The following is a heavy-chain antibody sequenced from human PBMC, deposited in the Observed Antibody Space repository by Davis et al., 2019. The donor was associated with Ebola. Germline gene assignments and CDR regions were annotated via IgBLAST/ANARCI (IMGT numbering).Heavy chain of an antibody. CDR3: TVTVAGFDY. CDR2: TRNKANSYTT. Sequence: GESLKISCAASGFTFSDHYMDWVRQAPGKGLEWVGRTRNKANSYTTEYAASVKGRFTISRDDSKNTAYLQMNSLKTEDTAVYYCTVTVAGFDYWGQGTLVTVSS. J-gene: IGHJ4*02. V-gene: IGHV3-72*01. D-gene: IGHD6-19*01. CDR1: GFTFSDHY.